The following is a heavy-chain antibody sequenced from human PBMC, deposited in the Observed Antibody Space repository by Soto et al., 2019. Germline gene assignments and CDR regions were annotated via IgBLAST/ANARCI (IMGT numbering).Heavy chain of an antibody. CDR3: ARDDGGSSWGMGAWDI. Sequence: QVQLVESGGGVVQPGRSLRLSCAASGFTFSSYAMHWVRQAPGKGLEWVAVISYDGSKKYYADSVKGPFTISRDNSNNTLYLQMNSLSAEGKAVYYCARDDGGSSWGMGAWDIWGQGTMVTVSS. CDR1: GFTFSSYA. CDR2: ISYDGSKK. V-gene: IGHV3-30-3*01. D-gene: IGHD6-13*01. J-gene: IGHJ3*02.